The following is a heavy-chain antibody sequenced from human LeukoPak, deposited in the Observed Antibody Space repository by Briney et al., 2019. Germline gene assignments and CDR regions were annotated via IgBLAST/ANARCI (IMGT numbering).Heavy chain of an antibody. D-gene: IGHD3-16*01. CDR1: GFTFSSYA. CDR3: ARDRGGFSFDI. CDR2: IYSGGST. V-gene: IGHV3-53*04. J-gene: IGHJ3*02. Sequence: GGSLRLSCAASGFTFSSYAMSWVRQAPGKGLEWVSVIYSGGSTDYADSVKGRFTISRHNSMNTLYLQMNSLRAEDTAVYYCARDRGGFSFDIWGRGTMVTVSS.